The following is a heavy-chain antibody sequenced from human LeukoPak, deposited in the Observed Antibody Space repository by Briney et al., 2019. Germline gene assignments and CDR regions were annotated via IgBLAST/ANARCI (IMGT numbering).Heavy chain of an antibody. V-gene: IGHV4-30-2*01. J-gene: IGHJ5*01. CDR1: GGSISSGGYS. CDR2: IYHSGST. Sequence: PSQTLSLTCAVSGGSISSGGYSWSWIRQPPGKGLEWIGYIYHSGSTYYNPSLKSRVTISVDRSKNQFSLKLSSVTAADTAVYYFANLTNRFDPWGQGTLVTVSS. CDR3: ANLTNRFDP.